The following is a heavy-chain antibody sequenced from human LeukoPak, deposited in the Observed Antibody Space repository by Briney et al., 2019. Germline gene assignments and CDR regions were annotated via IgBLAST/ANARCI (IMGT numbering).Heavy chain of an antibody. CDR1: GFSFSIYS. D-gene: IGHD6-19*01. Sequence: GGSLRLSCRASGFSFSIYSMNWVRQAPGEGLEWVSGIRAEGAPTYYADSVKGRFTISRDNSKNMLYLQMNSLRAEDTATYYCVKDGHCRDSICATKIVVAGYLDHLGQGTQVTVSA. CDR3: VKDGHCRDSICATKIVVAGYLDH. CDR2: IRAEGAPT. V-gene: IGHV3-23*01. J-gene: IGHJ4*02.